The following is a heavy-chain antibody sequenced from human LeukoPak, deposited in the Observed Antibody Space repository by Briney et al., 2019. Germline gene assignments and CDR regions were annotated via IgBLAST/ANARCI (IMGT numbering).Heavy chain of an antibody. V-gene: IGHV3-7*01. D-gene: IGHD2-2*01. CDR2: IKQDGSEK. J-gene: IGHJ6*02. CDR1: GFTFSSYW. Sequence: GGSLRLSCAASGFTFSSYWMSWVRQAPGKGLEWVANIKQDGSEKYYVDSVKGRFTISRDNAKNSQYLQMNSLRAEDTAVYYCARERYCSSTSCSNKDYYYYGMDVWGQGTTVTVSS. CDR3: ARERYCSSTSCSNKDYYYYGMDV.